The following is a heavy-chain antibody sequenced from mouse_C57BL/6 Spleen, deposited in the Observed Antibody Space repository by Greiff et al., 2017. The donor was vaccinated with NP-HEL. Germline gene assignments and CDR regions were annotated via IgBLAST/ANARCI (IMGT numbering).Heavy chain of an antibody. Sequence: EVKLMESGPELVKPGASVKISCKASGYSFTDYNMNWVKQSNGKSLEWIGVINPNYGTTSYNQKFKGKATLTVDQSSSTSYMQLNSLTSEDSAVYYCARGYGNYWYFDVWGTGTTVTVSS. CDR3: ARGYGNYWYFDV. V-gene: IGHV1-39*01. CDR2: INPNYGTT. D-gene: IGHD2-1*01. CDR1: GYSFTDYN. J-gene: IGHJ1*03.